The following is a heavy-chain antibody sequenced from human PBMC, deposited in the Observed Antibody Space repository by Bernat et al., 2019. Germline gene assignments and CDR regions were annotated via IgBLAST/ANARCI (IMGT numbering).Heavy chain of an antibody. CDR2: INHSGST. V-gene: IGHV4-34*01. D-gene: IGHD6-13*01. J-gene: IGHJ4*02. CDR3: ARGAAAGPWFDY. Sequence: QVQLQQWGAGLLKPSETLSLTCAVYGGSFSGYYWSRIRQSPGKGLEWIGEINHSGSTNSNPSLKSRVIISVDTSKNQFSLKLTSVTAADTAVYYCARGAAAGPWFDYWGQGTLVTVSS. CDR1: GGSFSGYY.